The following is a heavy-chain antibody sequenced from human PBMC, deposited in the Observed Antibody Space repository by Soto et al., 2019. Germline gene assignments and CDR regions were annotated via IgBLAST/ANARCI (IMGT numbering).Heavy chain of an antibody. V-gene: IGHV4-39*02. J-gene: IGHJ5*02. CDR2: IYYSGST. CDR1: GGSLSSSTYY. CDR3: AREAWLSWFAP. D-gene: IGHD3-10*01. Sequence: SETLSLTCTVSGGSLSSSTYYWGWIRQPPGKGLEWIGSIYYSGSTYSNPSLKSRVTISVDTSKNQFSLRLSSVTAADTAVYYCAREAWLSWFAPWGQGPLVTVS.